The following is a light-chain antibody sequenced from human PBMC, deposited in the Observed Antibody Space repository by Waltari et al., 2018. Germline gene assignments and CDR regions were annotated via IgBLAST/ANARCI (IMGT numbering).Light chain of an antibody. CDR2: WAS. J-gene: IGKJ1*01. CDR1: QSVLYNSNDKNY. CDR3: QQYYRSRT. V-gene: IGKV4-1*01. Sequence: DIVMTQSPDSLAASLGERATISCRSSQSVLYNSNDKNYLAWYQQKPGQPPRLIIYWASTRESGVPDRFSGSGSGTDFTLTISNLQAEDVAVYYCQQYYRSRTFGQGTKVEIK.